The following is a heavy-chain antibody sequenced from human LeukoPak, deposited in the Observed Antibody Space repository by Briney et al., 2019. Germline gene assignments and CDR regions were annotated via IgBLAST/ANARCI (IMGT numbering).Heavy chain of an antibody. D-gene: IGHD5-18*01. Sequence: PGASVKVSCKASGSTFTDYYMHWVRQAPGQGLEWMGWINPNSGGTNYAQKFQGRVTMTRDTSISTAYMELSRLRSDDTAVYYCARVRGGGNTAMAIDYWGQGTLVTVSS. CDR2: INPNSGGT. V-gene: IGHV1-2*02. CDR1: GSTFTDYY. CDR3: ARVRGGGNTAMAIDY. J-gene: IGHJ4*02.